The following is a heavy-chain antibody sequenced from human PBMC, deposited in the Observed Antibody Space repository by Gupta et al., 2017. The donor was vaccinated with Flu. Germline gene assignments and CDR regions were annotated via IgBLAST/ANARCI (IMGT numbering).Heavy chain of an antibody. J-gene: IGHJ4*02. V-gene: IGHV3-11*01. CDR3: ARESGYSIHFDY. CDR2: ISRSGSTI. D-gene: IGHD3-3*01. Sequence: IRQAPGKGLEWISYISRSGSTIYYADSVKGRFTISRDNAKNSLYLQMNSLRAEDTAVYYCARESGYSIHFDYWGQGTLVTVSS.